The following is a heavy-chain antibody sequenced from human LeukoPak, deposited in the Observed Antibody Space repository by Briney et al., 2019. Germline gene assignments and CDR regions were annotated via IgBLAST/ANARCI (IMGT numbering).Heavy chain of an antibody. CDR2: INPNSGGT. V-gene: IGHV1-2*02. D-gene: IGHD6-25*01. CDR1: GYTFTGYY. J-gene: IGHJ3*02. Sequence: ASVKVSCKASGYTFTGYYMHWVRRAPGQGLEWMGWINPNSGGTNYAQKFQGRVTMTRDTSISTAYMELSRLRSDDTAVYYCARAADTDDAFDIWGQGTMVTVSS. CDR3: ARAADTDDAFDI.